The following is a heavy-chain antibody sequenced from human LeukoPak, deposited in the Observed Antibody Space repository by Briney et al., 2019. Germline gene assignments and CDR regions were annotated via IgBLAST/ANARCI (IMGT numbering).Heavy chain of an antibody. CDR2: IIPIFGTA. CDR3: ARGGYYDSSGYKIPNNWFDL. D-gene: IGHD3-22*01. V-gene: IGHV1-69*13. J-gene: IGHJ5*02. Sequence: ASVKVTCKASGGTFSSYAISWVRQAPGQGLEWMGGIIPIFGTANYAQKFQGRVTITADESTSTAYMELSSLRSEDTAVYYCARGGYYDSSGYKIPNNWFDLWGQGTLVTVSS. CDR1: GGTFSSYA.